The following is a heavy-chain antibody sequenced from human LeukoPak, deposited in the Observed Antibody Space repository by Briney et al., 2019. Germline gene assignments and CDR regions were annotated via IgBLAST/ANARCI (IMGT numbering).Heavy chain of an antibody. CDR2: ISGSGDST. D-gene: IGHD2-21*01. J-gene: IGHJ6*03. CDR3: AKVGYFYYMDV. V-gene: IGHV3-23*01. Sequence: GGSLRLSCAASGFTFSSYAMSWVRQAPGKGLEWVSAISGSGDSTYYADSVQGRFIISRDNSKNTLYLQMNNLRAEDTAVYYCAKVGYFYYMDVWGKGTTVTVSS. CDR1: GFTFSSYA.